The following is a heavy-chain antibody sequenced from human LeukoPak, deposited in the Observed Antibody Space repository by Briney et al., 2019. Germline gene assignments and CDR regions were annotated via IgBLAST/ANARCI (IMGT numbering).Heavy chain of an antibody. CDR2: IYYSGST. V-gene: IGHV4-31*03. J-gene: IGHJ4*02. CDR1: GGSISSGGYY. Sequence: PLETLSLTCTVSGGSISSGGYYWSWIRQHPGKGLEWIGYIYYSGSTYYNPSLKSRVTISVDTSKNQFSLKLSSVTAADTAVYYCARSTFIAVAGTGYYFDYWGQGTLVTVSS. D-gene: IGHD6-19*01. CDR3: ARSTFIAVAGTGYYFDY.